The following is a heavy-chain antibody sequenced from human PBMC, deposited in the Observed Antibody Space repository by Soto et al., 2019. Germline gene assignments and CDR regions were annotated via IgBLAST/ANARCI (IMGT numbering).Heavy chain of an antibody. CDR3: AKDWTDSSSWYPGSFDY. CDR2: SSGSGGST. J-gene: IGHJ4*02. D-gene: IGHD6-13*01. Sequence: GGSLRLSCAASGFTFSSYAMSWVRQAPGKGMKWVSASSGSGGSTYYADSVKGRFTISRDNSKNTLYLQMNSLRAEDTAVYYCAKDWTDSSSWYPGSFDYWGQGTLVTVSS. V-gene: IGHV3-23*01. CDR1: GFTFSSYA.